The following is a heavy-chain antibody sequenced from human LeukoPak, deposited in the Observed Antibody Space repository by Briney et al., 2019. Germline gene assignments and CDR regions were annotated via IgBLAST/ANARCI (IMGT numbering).Heavy chain of an antibody. CDR3: ARDRDYDFWGGYSQGDAFDI. D-gene: IGHD3-3*01. V-gene: IGHV1-46*01. CDR2: INPSGGST. Sequence: ASVKVSCKASGYTFTSYYMHWVRQAPGQGLEWMGIINPSGGSTSYAQKFQGRVTMTRDTSTSTVYMELSSLRSEDTAVYYCARDRDYDFWGGYSQGDAFDIWGQGTMVTVSS. CDR1: GYTFTSYY. J-gene: IGHJ3*02.